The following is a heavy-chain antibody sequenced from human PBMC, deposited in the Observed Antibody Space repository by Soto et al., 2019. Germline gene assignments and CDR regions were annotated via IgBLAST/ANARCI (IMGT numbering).Heavy chain of an antibody. CDR2: TYYRSKWYN. Sequence: PSQTLSLTCAISGDSVSSNSAAWNWIRPSPSRGLEWLGRTYYRSKWYNDYAVSVKSRITINPDTSKNQFSLQLNSVTPEDTAVYYCARCTPAYGNWFDPWGQGTLVTVSS. J-gene: IGHJ5*02. D-gene: IGHD3-10*01. V-gene: IGHV6-1*01. CDR1: GDSVSSNSAA. CDR3: ARCTPAYGNWFDP.